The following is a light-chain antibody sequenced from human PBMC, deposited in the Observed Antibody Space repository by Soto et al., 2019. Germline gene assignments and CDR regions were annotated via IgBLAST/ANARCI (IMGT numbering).Light chain of an antibody. V-gene: IGKV1-39*01. CDR3: QQSHSTPIS. Sequence: DIQMTQSPSSLSASVGDRVTITCRASQSISSYLNWYQHKPGKAPKLLIYGASSLQSGVPSRFSGSGSGTDFTLTISTLQPEDFATYCCQQSHSTPISFGQGTRLEI. J-gene: IGKJ5*01. CDR1: QSISSY. CDR2: GAS.